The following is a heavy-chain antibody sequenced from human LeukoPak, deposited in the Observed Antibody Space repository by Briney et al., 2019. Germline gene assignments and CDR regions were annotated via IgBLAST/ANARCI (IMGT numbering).Heavy chain of an antibody. D-gene: IGHD5-24*01. CDR3: VDSDDPGYNLDY. CDR2: INHSGST. J-gene: IGHJ4*02. V-gene: IGHV4-34*01. Sequence: PSETLSLTCAVYGGSFSCYYWSWIRQPPGKGLEWIGEINHSGSTNYNPSLKSRVTISVDTSKNQFSLKLSSVTAAHTAVYYCVDSDDPGYNLDYWGQGTLVTVSS. CDR1: GGSFSCYY.